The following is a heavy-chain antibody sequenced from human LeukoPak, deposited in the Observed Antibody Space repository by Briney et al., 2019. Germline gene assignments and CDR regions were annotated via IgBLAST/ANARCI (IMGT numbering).Heavy chain of an antibody. V-gene: IGHV4-38-2*02. CDR3: ARGLLGITMIVVVKAPIFFDY. J-gene: IGHJ4*02. CDR2: IYHSGST. Sequence: PSETLSLTCTVSGYSISSGYYWGWIRQPPGKGLEWIGSIYHSGSTYYNPSLKSRVTISVDTSKNQFSLKLSSVTAADTAVYYCARGLLGITMIVVVKAPIFFDYWGQGTLVTVSS. CDR1: GYSISSGYY. D-gene: IGHD3-22*01.